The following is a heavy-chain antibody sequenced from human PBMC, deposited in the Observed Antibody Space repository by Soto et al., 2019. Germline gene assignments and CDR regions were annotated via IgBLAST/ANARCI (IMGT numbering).Heavy chain of an antibody. Sequence: VQLLESGGSLVQPGGSLSLSCVASGFTFGSYAMNWVRQAPGKGLEWISAISGGSDATFYADSVKGRFTISRDDSKNTLYLQLQRLRADDTAVYYCAKDRTYDFWGGQRYFDYWGQGTLITVSS. CDR3: AKDRTYDFWGGQRYFDY. CDR1: GFTFGSYA. D-gene: IGHD3-3*01. J-gene: IGHJ4*02. V-gene: IGHV3-23*01. CDR2: ISGGSDAT.